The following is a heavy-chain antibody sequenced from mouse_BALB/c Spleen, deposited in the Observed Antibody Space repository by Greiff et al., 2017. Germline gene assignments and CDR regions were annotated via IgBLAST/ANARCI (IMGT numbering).Heavy chain of an antibody. CDR2: INPDSSTI. J-gene: IGHJ3*01. CDR3: ARGDYGNRWFAY. CDR1: GFDFSRYW. Sequence: EVQLQQSGGGLVQPGGSLKLSCAASGFDFSRYWMSWVRQAPGKGLEWIGEINPDSSTINYTPSLKDKFIISRDNAKNTLYLQMSKVRSEDTALYYCARGDYGNRWFAYWGQGTLVTVSA. D-gene: IGHD2-1*01. V-gene: IGHV4-1*02.